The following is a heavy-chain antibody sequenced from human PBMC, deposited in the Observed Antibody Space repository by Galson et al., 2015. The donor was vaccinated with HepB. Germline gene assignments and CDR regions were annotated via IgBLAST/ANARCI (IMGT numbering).Heavy chain of an antibody. CDR2: IYSGGST. V-gene: IGHV3-66*01. CDR1: EFTVSSNY. CDR3: ASLDPLENYFDY. D-gene: IGHD1-1*01. J-gene: IGHJ4*02. Sequence: SLRLSCAASEFTVSSNYMTWVRQAPGKGLECVSVIYSGGSTYYADSVKGRFTISRDNSKNTLYLQMGSLRAEDTAVYYCASLDPLENYFDYWGQGTLVTVSS.